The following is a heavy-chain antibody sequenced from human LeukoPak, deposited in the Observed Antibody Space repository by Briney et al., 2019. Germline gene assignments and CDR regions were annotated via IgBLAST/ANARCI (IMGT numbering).Heavy chain of an antibody. Sequence: ASVKVSCKASGGTFSSYAISWVRQAPGQGLEWMGGIIPIFGTANYAQKFQGRVTITTDESTSTAYMELSSLRSEDTAVYYCARAAVLRFLEPTGYYYYMDVWGKGTTVTVSS. CDR3: ARAAVLRFLEPTGYYYYMDV. CDR1: GGTFSSYA. V-gene: IGHV1-69*05. CDR2: IIPIFGTA. D-gene: IGHD3-3*01. J-gene: IGHJ6*03.